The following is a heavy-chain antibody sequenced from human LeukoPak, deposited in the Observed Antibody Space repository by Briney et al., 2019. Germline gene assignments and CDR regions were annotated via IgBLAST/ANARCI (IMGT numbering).Heavy chain of an antibody. CDR2: INQEGSEK. D-gene: IGHD2-2*02. J-gene: IGHJ4*02. V-gene: IGHV3-7*05. CDR3: AREFFRGYTFDY. Sequence: PGGSLRLSCAASGFTFRNSWMSWVRPAPGEGLEWVANINQEGSEKYYVDSVKGRFTISRDNAENSLYLQMNSLRAEDAAVYSCAREFFRGYTFDYWGQGTLVTVSS. CDR1: GFTFRNSW.